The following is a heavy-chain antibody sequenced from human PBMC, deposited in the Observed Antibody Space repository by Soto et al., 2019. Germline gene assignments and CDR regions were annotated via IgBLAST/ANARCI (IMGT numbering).Heavy chain of an antibody. V-gene: IGHV3-30*18. D-gene: IGHD3-22*01. CDR3: AKAGLYDSSGYSYNFDY. CDR2: ISYDGSDK. CDR1: GFTFSNCV. J-gene: IGHJ4*02. Sequence: GGSLRLSCAASGFTFSNCVMHWVRQAPGKGLEWVAVISYDGSDKYYAESVEGRFTISRDNSKNTLYLQMNSLRAEDTAVYYCAKAGLYDSSGYSYNFDYWGQGTLVTVSS.